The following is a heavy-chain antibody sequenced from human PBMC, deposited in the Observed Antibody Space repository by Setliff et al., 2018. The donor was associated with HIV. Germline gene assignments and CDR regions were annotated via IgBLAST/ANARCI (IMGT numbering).Heavy chain of an antibody. Sequence: ASVKVSCKASGYTFTSYYMHWVRQAPGQGLEWMGIINPSGGSTSYAQKFQGRVTMTRDTSTSTVYMELSSLRSEDTAVYYCAREVLGVGGWYFDAFDIWGQGTMVTVSS. J-gene: IGHJ3*02. CDR3: AREVLGVGGWYFDAFDI. D-gene: IGHD6-19*01. V-gene: IGHV1-46*01. CDR1: GYTFTSYY. CDR2: INPSGGST.